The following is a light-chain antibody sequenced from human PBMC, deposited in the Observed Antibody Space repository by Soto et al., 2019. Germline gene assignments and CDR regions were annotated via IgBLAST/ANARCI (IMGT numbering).Light chain of an antibody. V-gene: IGKV3-11*01. J-gene: IGKJ4*01. CDR1: QSVSSY. CDR3: QQRSYWPLT. Sequence: EIVLTQSPATLSLSPGERATLSCRASQSVSSYLAWYQQKPGQAPRLLIYDASNRATGIPARFSGSGSGTDFTLTISSLEPEDFAVYYCQQRSYWPLTFGGVTKVEVK. CDR2: DAS.